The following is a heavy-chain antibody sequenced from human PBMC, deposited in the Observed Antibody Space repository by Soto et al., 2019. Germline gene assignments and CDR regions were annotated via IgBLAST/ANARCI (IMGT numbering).Heavy chain of an antibody. J-gene: IGHJ4*02. V-gene: IGHV1-46*01. D-gene: IGHD3-16*01. Sequence: ASVNVSCKASGYTFTIYYMHWVRQAPGQGLEWMGIINPSGGSTSYAQKFQGRVTMTRDTSTSTVYMELSSLRSEDTAVYYCGREGGDYVYTFGDYWGQGTLVTVSS. CDR1: GYTFTIYY. CDR2: INPSGGST. CDR3: GREGGDYVYTFGDY.